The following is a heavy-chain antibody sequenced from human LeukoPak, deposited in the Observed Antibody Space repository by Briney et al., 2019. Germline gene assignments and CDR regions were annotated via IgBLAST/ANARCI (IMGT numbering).Heavy chain of an antibody. CDR2: ISGSGGST. Sequence: PGGSLRLSCAASGFTFSSYAMSWVRQAPGKGLEWVSAISGSGGSTYYADSVKGRFTISRDNSKNTLYLQMNSLRAEDTAVYYCAKDRIAARHYYDYGMDVWGQGTTVTVSS. CDR3: AKDRIAARHYYDYGMDV. J-gene: IGHJ6*02. D-gene: IGHD6-6*01. V-gene: IGHV3-23*01. CDR1: GFTFSSYA.